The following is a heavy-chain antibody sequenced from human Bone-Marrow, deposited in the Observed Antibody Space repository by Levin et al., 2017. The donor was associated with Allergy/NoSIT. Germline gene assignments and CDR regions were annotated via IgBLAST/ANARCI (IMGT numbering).Heavy chain of an antibody. CDR1: GGSISSSEWY. Sequence: SETLSLTCTVSGGSISSSEWYWGWIRQPPGKGLELIGNIHYTGSTYYDPSLKSRATLSVDTSKNQFSLKLTSVTAADTAVYYCAGQLELRWFDPWGQGTLVTVSS. CDR2: IHYTGST. V-gene: IGHV4-39*01. D-gene: IGHD1-7*01. J-gene: IGHJ5*02. CDR3: AGQLELRWFDP.